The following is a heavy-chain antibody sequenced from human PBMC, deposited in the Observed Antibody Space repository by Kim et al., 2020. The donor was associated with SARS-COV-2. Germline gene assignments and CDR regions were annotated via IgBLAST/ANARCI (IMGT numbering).Heavy chain of an antibody. Sequence: SETLSLTCTVSGGSISSYYWRWIRQPPGKGLEWIGYIYYSGSTNYNPSLKSRVTISVDTSKNQFSLKLSSVTAADTAVYYCARSDIVVVPAATEYYYYYYGMDVWGQGTTVTVSS. CDR3: ARSDIVVVPAATEYYYYYYGMDV. D-gene: IGHD2-2*01. J-gene: IGHJ6*02. CDR1: GGSISSYY. V-gene: IGHV4-59*13. CDR2: IYYSGST.